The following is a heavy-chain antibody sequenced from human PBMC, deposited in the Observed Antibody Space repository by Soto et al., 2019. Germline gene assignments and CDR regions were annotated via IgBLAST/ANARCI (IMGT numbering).Heavy chain of an antibody. CDR3: AKDRGGYYYNYLDV. CDR2: ISWNSGNI. Sequence: DVQLVESGGGLVQPGRSLRLSCAASGFTLDDYAMHWVRQAPGKGLEWVSGISWNSGNIGYADSVKGRFTISRDNAKNTLYSGTNSLKTDDTALYYCAKDRGGYYYNYLDVWGKGTTVTVSS. CDR1: GFTLDDYA. J-gene: IGHJ6*03. V-gene: IGHV3-9*01. D-gene: IGHD3-10*01.